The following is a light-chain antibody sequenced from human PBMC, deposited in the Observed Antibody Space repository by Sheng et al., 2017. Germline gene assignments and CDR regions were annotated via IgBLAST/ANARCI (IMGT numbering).Light chain of an antibody. CDR3: QVWDITSDPHYI. J-gene: IGLJ1*01. Sequence: SYVLTQPPSVSVAPGKTARITCGGNKIGSNNVHWYQQRPGQAPVLVVYDDSDRPSGIPERVSGSKSGNTATLTITRAEAGDEADYCCQVWDITSDPHYIFGTGTKVTVL. CDR2: DDS. V-gene: IGLV3-21*03. CDR1: KIGSNN.